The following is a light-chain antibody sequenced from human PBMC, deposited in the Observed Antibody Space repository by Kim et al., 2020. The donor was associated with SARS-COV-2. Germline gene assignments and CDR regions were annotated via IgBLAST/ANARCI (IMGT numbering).Light chain of an antibody. J-gene: IGLJ1*01. CDR3: SSYIRGSTNYV. V-gene: IGLV2-14*01. CDR1: SSDVGGYKY. CDR2: EVD. Sequence: SITISCTGTSSDVGGYKYVAWYQQHPGKAPKLVISEVDNRPSGVSIRFSGSKSGNTASLTISGLQAEDEADYYCSSYIRGSTNYVFGTGTKVTVL.